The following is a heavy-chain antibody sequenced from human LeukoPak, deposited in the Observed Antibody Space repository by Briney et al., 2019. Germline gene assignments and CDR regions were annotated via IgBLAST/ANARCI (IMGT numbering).Heavy chain of an antibody. CDR2: INSDGSST. CDR1: GFTFSSYW. CDR3: AKDSGDGCNLEYFQH. J-gene: IGHJ1*01. V-gene: IGHV3-74*01. Sequence: KPGGSLRLSCAASGFTFSSYWMHWVRQAPGKGLVWVSRINSDGSSTSYADSVKGRFTISRDNAKNSLYLQMNSLRAEDTALYYCAKDSGDGCNLEYFQHWGQGTLVTVSS. D-gene: IGHD5-24*01.